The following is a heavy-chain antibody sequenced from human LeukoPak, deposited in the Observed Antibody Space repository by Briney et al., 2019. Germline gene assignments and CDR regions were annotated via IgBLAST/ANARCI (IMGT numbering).Heavy chain of an antibody. J-gene: IGHJ5*02. V-gene: IGHV1-18*01. Sequence: ASVKVSCKASGYTFTSYGISWVRQAPGQGLEWMGWISAYNGNTNYAQKLQGRVTMTTDTSTSTAYMELRSLRSDDTAVYYCARDNSVRDEAWWFDPWGQGTLVTVSS. D-gene: IGHD5-24*01. CDR1: GYTFTSYG. CDR3: ARDNSVRDEAWWFDP. CDR2: ISAYNGNT.